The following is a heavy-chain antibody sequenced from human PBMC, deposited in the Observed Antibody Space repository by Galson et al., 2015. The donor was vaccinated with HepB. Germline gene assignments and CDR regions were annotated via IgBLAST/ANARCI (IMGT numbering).Heavy chain of an antibody. CDR3: ARDRVTALPPHYIMDV. CDR1: RFTFSNYG. Sequence: SLRLSCAASRFTFSNYGMYWVRQAPGKGLEWVAVIWYNGSSKYYADSVKGRFTISRDNSKNTLYLQMNSLRAEDTAVYYCARDRVTALPPHYIMDVWGQGTTVTVSS. V-gene: IGHV3-33*01. D-gene: IGHD4-11*01. CDR2: IWYNGSSK. J-gene: IGHJ6*02.